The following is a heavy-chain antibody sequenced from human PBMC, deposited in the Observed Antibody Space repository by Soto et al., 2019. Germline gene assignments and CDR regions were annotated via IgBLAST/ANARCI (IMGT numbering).Heavy chain of an antibody. CDR2: SYYSGST. CDR1: GGPISSGGYY. CDR3: ARDGAYGDYGLGDAFDI. V-gene: IGHV4-31*03. J-gene: IGHJ3*02. Sequence: SETLSLTCTVSGGPISSGGYYWSWIRQHPGKGLEGIGYSYYSGSTYYNPSLKSRVTISVDTSKNQFSLKLSSVTAADTAVYYCARDGAYGDYGLGDAFDIWGQGAMVXVSS. D-gene: IGHD4-17*01.